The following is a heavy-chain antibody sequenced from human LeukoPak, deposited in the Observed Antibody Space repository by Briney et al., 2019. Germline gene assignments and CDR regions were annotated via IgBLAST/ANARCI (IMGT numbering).Heavy chain of an antibody. CDR3: ARDRGGAGSGWYFFDY. Sequence: PGGSLRLSCAASGFTFSSYGMHWVRQAPGKGLEWVSVIYSGGSTYYADSVKGRFTISRDNSKNTLYLQMNSLRAEDTAVYYCARDRGGAGSGWYFFDYWGQGTLVTVSS. J-gene: IGHJ4*02. CDR1: GFTFSSYG. V-gene: IGHV3-53*01. CDR2: IYSGGST. D-gene: IGHD6-19*01.